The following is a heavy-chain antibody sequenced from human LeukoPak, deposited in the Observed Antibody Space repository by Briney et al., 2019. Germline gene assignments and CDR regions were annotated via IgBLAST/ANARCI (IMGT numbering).Heavy chain of an antibody. CDR1: GYTFTGYY. V-gene: IGHV1-2*02. D-gene: IGHD3-22*01. CDR2: INPNSGGT. CDR3: ARGVYYYDSSGYYYYYYYMDV. Sequence: ASVKVSCTASGYTFTGYYMHWVRQAPGQGLEWMGWINPNSGGTNYAQKFQGRVTMTRDTSISTAYMELSRLRSDDTAVYYCARGVYYYDSSGYYYYYYYMDVWGKGTTVIVSS. J-gene: IGHJ6*03.